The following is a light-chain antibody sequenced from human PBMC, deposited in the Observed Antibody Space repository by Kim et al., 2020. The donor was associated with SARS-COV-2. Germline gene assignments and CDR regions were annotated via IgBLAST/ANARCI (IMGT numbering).Light chain of an antibody. CDR3: QQRTNRPPWT. CDR1: QSLTKY. J-gene: IGKJ1*01. V-gene: IGKV3-11*01. Sequence: DIVLTQSPATLSLSPGERATLSCRASQSLTKYLAWYQQRPGQPPRLLIYDASNRASGIPVRFSGSGSGTDFTLTISSLEAEDFAVYYCQQRTNRPPWTFGQGTKVDIK. CDR2: DAS.